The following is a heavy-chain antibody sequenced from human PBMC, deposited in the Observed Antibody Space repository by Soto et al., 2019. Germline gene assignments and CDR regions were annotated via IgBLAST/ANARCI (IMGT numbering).Heavy chain of an antibody. Sequence: SETLSLTCAVYGGSFSGYYWSWIRQPPGKGLEWIGEINHSGSTNYNPSLKSRVTISVDTSKNQFSLKLSSLTAADTAVYYCAGGVAARPYYYYYYRDVWGKGTTVTAS. V-gene: IGHV4-34*01. J-gene: IGHJ6*03. CDR3: AGGVAARPYYYYYYRDV. D-gene: IGHD6-6*01. CDR1: GGSFSGYY. CDR2: INHSGST.